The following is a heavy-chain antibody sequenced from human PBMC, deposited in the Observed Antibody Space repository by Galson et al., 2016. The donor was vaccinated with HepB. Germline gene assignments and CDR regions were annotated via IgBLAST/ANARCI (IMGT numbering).Heavy chain of an antibody. Sequence: SLRLSCAASGFSLSNDIMNWVRQAPGKGLEWVSAISGSGDTTYYADSVKGRFTISRDNSRTTLFLQMNSLRVEDTAVYYCSKDRGTSGWNFDSWGQGALVTVSS. CDR2: ISGSGDTT. CDR3: SKDRGTSGWNFDS. CDR1: GFSLSNDI. J-gene: IGHJ4*02. D-gene: IGHD6-19*01. V-gene: IGHV3-23*01.